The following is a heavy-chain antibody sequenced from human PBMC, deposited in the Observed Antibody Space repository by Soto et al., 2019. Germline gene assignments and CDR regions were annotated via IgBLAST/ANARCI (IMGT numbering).Heavy chain of an antibody. D-gene: IGHD6-13*01. J-gene: IGHJ5*02. CDR3: ARDTGYSRTKKRYNWFDP. Sequence: PGGSLRLSCAASGFTFSSYSMNWARQAPGKGLEWVSYISSSSSTIYYADSVKGRFTISRDNAKNSLYLQMNSLRDEDTAVYYCARDTGYSRTKKRYNWFDPWGQGTLVTVSS. V-gene: IGHV3-48*02. CDR1: GFTFSSYS. CDR2: ISSSSSTI.